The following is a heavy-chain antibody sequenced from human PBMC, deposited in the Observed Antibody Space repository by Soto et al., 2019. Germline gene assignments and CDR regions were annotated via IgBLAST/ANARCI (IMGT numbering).Heavy chain of an antibody. CDR1: GFTFSSYS. J-gene: IGHJ3*02. CDR3: ARGGPDAFDI. V-gene: IGHV3-48*01. CDR2: ISSSSSTI. Sequence: GGSLRLSCAASGFTFSSYSMNWVRQAPGKGLEWVSYISSSSSTIYYADSVKGRFTISRDNAKNSLYLQMNSLRAEDSAVYYCARGGPDAFDIWGQGTMVTGS.